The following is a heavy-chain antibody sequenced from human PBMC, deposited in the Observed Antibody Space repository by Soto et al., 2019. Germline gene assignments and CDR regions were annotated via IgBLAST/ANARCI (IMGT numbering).Heavy chain of an antibody. CDR3: ARGVDILTGYYNFTSFLPPAFDP. V-gene: IGHV4-34*01. CDR2: INHSGST. D-gene: IGHD3-9*01. Sequence: PSETLSLTCAVYGGSFSGYYWSWIRQPPGKGLEWIGEINHSGSTNYNPSLKSRVTISVDTSKNQFSLKLSSVTAADTAVYYCARGVDILTGYYNFTSFLPPAFDPWGQGTLVTVSS. CDR1: GGSFSGYY. J-gene: IGHJ5*02.